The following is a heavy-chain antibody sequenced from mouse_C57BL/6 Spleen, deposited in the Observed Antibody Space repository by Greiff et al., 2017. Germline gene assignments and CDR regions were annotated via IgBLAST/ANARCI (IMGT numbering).Heavy chain of an antibody. D-gene: IGHD1-1*01. CDR2: INPSTGGT. Sequence: VQLQQSGPELVKPGASVKISCKASGYSFTGYYMNWVKQSPEKSLEWIGEINPSTGGTTYNQKFKAKATLTVDKSSSTAYMQLKSLTSEDSAVYYCARFTTVRRYFDVWGTGTTVTVSS. V-gene: IGHV1-42*01. J-gene: IGHJ1*03. CDR1: GYSFTGYY. CDR3: ARFTTVRRYFDV.